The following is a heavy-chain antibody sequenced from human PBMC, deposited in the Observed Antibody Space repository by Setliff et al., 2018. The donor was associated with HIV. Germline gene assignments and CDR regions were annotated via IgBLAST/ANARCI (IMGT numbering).Heavy chain of an antibody. CDR1: GGSFGAYY. V-gene: IGHV4-34*01. D-gene: IGHD1-1*01. CDR3: ARETSVTPVGLDH. Sequence: ETLSLTCAVYGGSFGAYYWTWIRQPPGKGLEWIGEINRSGNTKYNPSLKSRVTISIDTSKKQFSLKLNSVTAADTAVYYCARETSVTPVGLDHWGQGTLVTVSS. CDR2: INRSGNT. J-gene: IGHJ1*01.